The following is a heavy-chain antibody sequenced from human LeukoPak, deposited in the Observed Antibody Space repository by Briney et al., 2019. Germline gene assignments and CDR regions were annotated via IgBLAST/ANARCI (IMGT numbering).Heavy chain of an antibody. D-gene: IGHD6-19*01. CDR2: IKEDGSNT. V-gene: IGHV3-7*01. Sequence: GGSLRLSCAASRFTFSNAWLDWVRQAPGKGLEWVAKIKEDGSNTYYGDSVKGRFTISRDNAKNSLYLQMNNLRAEDTAVYFCARDRAYSSFDYWGRGTLVTVSS. CDR1: RFTFSNAW. J-gene: IGHJ4*02. CDR3: ARDRAYSSFDY.